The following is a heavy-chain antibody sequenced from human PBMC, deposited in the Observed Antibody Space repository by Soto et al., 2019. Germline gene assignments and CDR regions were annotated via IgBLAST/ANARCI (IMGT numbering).Heavy chain of an antibody. D-gene: IGHD6-19*01. CDR1: GVTFSKFI. J-gene: IGHJ6*02. V-gene: IGHV1-69*01. Sequence: QVQLEQSGGEVKKPGSSVKVSCKASGVTFSKFIMTWVRQAPGLGLEWVGGIIPIFGTANYAQKFQGRVTITADESTSTSYLEVSNLRSEDTAVYYCAKVRYSSPMCYYYGMDVWGQGTAVTVSS. CDR2: IIPIFGTA. CDR3: AKVRYSSPMCYYYGMDV.